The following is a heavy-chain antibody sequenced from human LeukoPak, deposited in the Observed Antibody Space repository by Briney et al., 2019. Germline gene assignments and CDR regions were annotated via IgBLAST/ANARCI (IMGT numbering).Heavy chain of an antibody. J-gene: IGHJ4*02. Sequence: PGGSLRLSCAASGFTFSSYGMHWVRQAPGKGLEWVAFIRYDGSNKYYADSVKGRFTISRDNSKNTLYLQMNRLRAEDTAVYYCAKDSMYYGSGSYYTDYWGQGTLVTVSS. V-gene: IGHV3-30*02. CDR3: AKDSMYYGSGSYYTDY. D-gene: IGHD3-10*01. CDR1: GFTFSSYG. CDR2: IRYDGSNK.